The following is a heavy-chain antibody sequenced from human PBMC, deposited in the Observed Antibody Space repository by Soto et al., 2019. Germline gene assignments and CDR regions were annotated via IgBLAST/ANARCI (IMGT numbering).Heavy chain of an antibody. CDR3: AGTPFWSGYLPFDY. Sequence: QVQLQESGPGLVKPSQTLSLTCTVSGGSISSGGYYWSWIRQHPGKGLEWIGYIYYSGSTYYNPSLKSRITISVDTSKNPFSLKLSSGTAPDTAVYYCAGTPFWSGYLPFDYWGQGTLVTVSS. V-gene: IGHV4-31*03. CDR1: GGSISSGGYY. CDR2: IYYSGST. J-gene: IGHJ4*02. D-gene: IGHD3-3*01.